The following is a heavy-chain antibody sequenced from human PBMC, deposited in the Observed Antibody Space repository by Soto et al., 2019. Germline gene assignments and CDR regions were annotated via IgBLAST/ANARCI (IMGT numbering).Heavy chain of an antibody. D-gene: IGHD3-3*01. CDR3: ASGFGVYYYGMDV. J-gene: IGHJ6*02. CDR1: GFTFSNYA. CDR2: ISGSGDST. Sequence: PGGSLRLSCAASGFTFSNYAMNWVRQAPGTGLEWVSAISGSGDSTYYADCVKGRFTISRDNSKNMLYVQMNSLRAEDTAVYYCASGFGVYYYGMDVWGQGTTVTVSS. V-gene: IGHV3-23*01.